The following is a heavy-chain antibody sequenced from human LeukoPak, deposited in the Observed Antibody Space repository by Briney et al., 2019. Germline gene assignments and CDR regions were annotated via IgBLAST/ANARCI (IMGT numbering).Heavy chain of an antibody. V-gene: IGHV5-51*03. CDR2: IYLGDSDT. D-gene: IGHD2-2*02. CDR1: GYKFTNYW. Sequence: PGESLKISCKGSGYKFTNYWIGWVRQMPGKGLGWMGIIYLGDSDTVYSPSFQGRVTISADKSINTAYLQWSGLEASDTAMYYCARPGGYCNSTTCYTFQFFDYWGQGTLVTVSS. CDR3: ARPGGYCNSTTCYTFQFFDY. J-gene: IGHJ4*02.